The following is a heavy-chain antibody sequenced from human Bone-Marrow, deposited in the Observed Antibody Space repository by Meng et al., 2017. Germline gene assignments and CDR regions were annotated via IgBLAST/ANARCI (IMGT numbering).Heavy chain of an antibody. D-gene: IGHD6-19*01. CDR3: AASPGWWRIDS. J-gene: IGHJ4*02. CDR2: FHHSGTT. V-gene: IGHV4-4*02. Sequence: VRLQGSGPGLVKPSGTLSLTCGVSGASVSSGYWWTWVRQPPGKGLEWIGEFHHSGTTNYNPSLRSRVTISVDTSKNQFSLRLTSVTAADTAVYYCAASPGWWRIDSWGQGTLVTVSS. CDR1: GASVSSGYW.